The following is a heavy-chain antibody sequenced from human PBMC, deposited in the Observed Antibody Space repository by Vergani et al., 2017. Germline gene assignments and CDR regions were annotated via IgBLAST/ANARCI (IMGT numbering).Heavy chain of an antibody. D-gene: IGHD3-3*01. V-gene: IGHV3-9*01. CDR1: GFTFDDYA. J-gene: IGHJ4*02. Sequence: EVQLVESGGGLVQPGRSLRLSCAASGFTFDDYAMHWVRQAPGKGLEWVSGISWNSGSIGYADSVKGRFTISRDNAKNSLYLQMNSLRAEDTALYYCAKRYATIFGVATEVHGPIDYWGQGTLVTVSS. CDR3: AKRYATIFGVATEVHGPIDY. CDR2: ISWNSGSI.